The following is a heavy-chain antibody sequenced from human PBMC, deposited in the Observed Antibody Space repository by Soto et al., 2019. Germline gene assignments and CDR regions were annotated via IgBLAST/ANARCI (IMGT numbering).Heavy chain of an antibody. CDR2: IKQDGSEK. J-gene: IGHJ6*02. Sequence: GGSLRLSCAASGFTLCNYWMSWVRKAPGKGLEWVANIKQDGSEKYYVDSVKGRFTISRDNAKNSLYLQMNSLRAEDTAVYYCARDQAIFGVIIRYYYYGMDVWGQGTTVTVSS. V-gene: IGHV3-7*01. CDR1: GFTLCNYW. CDR3: ARDQAIFGVIIRYYYYGMDV. D-gene: IGHD3-3*01.